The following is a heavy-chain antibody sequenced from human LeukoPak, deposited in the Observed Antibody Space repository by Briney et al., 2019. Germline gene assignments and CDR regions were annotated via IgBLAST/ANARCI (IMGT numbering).Heavy chain of an antibody. CDR1: GFTFNRYG. J-gene: IGHJ6*03. Sequence: GGSLRLSCAASGFTFNRYGMHWVRQAPGKGLEWVAVISFDGKVSYYADSVKGRFTISRDNSKNTLSLQMNSLRAEDTAVYYCAKGLKTTVGPYMGYHYYMDVWGKGTTVTVSS. CDR3: AKGLKTTVGPYMGYHYYMDV. CDR2: ISFDGKVS. V-gene: IGHV3-30*18. D-gene: IGHD1-1*01.